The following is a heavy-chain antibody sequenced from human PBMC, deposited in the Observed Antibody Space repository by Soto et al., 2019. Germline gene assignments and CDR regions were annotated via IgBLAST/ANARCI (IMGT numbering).Heavy chain of an antibody. CDR1: GYTFTSYG. CDR3: TVLRYFDWSRAYYYYYGMDV. CDR2: ISAYNGNT. V-gene: IGHV1-18*01. D-gene: IGHD3-9*01. Sequence: QVQLVQSGAEVKKPGASVKVSCKASGYTFTSYGISWVRQAPGQGLEWMGWISAYNGNTNYAQKLQRRVTMTTDTPTSTVYMELRSLRSDDTAVYYCTVLRYFDWSRAYYYYYGMDVWGQGTTVAVSS. J-gene: IGHJ6*02.